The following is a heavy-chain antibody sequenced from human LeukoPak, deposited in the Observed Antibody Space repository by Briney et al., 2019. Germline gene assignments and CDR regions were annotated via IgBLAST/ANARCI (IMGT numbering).Heavy chain of an antibody. Sequence: PSETLSLTCTVSGGSISSYYWNWIRQSPGKGLEWIGYIYYSGSTNYNPSLENRVTISIDTSKNQLSLKLSSVTAADTAIYYCARHSDFGVVIVDNWFDPWGQGTLVTVSS. CDR2: IYYSGST. D-gene: IGHD3-3*01. J-gene: IGHJ5*02. V-gene: IGHV4-59*08. CDR1: GGSISSYY. CDR3: ARHSDFGVVIVDNWFDP.